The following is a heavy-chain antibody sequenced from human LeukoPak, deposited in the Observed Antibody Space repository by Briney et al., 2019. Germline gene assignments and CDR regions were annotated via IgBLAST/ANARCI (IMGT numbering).Heavy chain of an antibody. CDR3: ARAFGVSYYYYMDV. CDR1: GGSIRSSSYY. CDR2: IYYTGST. Sequence: PSETLSLTCTVSGGSIRSSSYYWGCIRQPPGKGLEWIGSIYYTGSTYYNPSLKSRVTISVDTSKNQFSLKLSSVTAADTAVYYCARAFGVSYYYYMDVWGKGTTVTVSS. D-gene: IGHD3-16*01. V-gene: IGHV4-39*07. J-gene: IGHJ6*03.